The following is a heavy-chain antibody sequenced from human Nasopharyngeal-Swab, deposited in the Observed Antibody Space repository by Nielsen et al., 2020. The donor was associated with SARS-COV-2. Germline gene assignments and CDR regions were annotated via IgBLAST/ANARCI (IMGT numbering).Heavy chain of an antibody. J-gene: IGHJ6*03. CDR2: ITSRGDTV. CDR3: VRQVWPGDYYYYYYMDV. D-gene: IGHD2-21*01. Sequence: GESLKISCVGSGFTFSDYYMSWIRQAPGKGLEWVSDITSRGDTVKYADSVKGRFTISRDNAKNSVYVQMNSLRAKDTAVYYCVRQVWPGDYYYYYYMDVWGKGTTVTVSS. V-gene: IGHV3-11*01. CDR1: GFTFSDYY.